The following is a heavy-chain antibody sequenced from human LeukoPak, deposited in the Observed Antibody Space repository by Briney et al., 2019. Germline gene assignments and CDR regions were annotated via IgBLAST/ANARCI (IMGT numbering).Heavy chain of an antibody. D-gene: IGHD3-22*01. J-gene: IGHJ4*02. Sequence: HSGGSLRLSCGTSGFTLSNAWVSWVRQAPGKGLEWVAGISDSGGRTNYADSVKGRFTISRDNPKNTLYLQMNRLRAEDTAVYFCAKRGVVIRVILVGFHKEAYYFDSWGQGALVTVSS. CDR2: ISDSGGRT. V-gene: IGHV3-23*01. CDR3: AKRGVVIRVILVGFHKEAYYFDS. CDR1: GFTLSNAW.